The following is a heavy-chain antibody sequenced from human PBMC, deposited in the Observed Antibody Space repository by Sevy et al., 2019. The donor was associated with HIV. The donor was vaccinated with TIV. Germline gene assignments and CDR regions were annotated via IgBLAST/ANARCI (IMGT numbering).Heavy chain of an antibody. CDR1: GGSISSYY. CDR3: PRYRWLVTGGFDP. V-gene: IGHV4-59*08. J-gene: IGHJ5*02. Sequence: SETLSLTCTVSGGSISSYYWSWIRQPPGKGLEWIGYIYYSGSTNYNPSLKSRVTISVDTSKNQFSLKLSSVTAADTAVYYCPRYRWLVTGGFDPWGQGTLVTVSS. D-gene: IGHD6-19*01. CDR2: IYYSGST.